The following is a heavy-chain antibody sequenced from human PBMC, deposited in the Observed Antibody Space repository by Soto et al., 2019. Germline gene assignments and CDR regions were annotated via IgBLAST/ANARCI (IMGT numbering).Heavy chain of an antibody. V-gene: IGHV3-7*01. Sequence: GGSLRLPWIGTGFTLSIYCLGWVRQTPGEGLGWVATVKSDGTQKYFAGSVKDRFTASRPIANGSLYLRMMSLTAEGRAGYCSERGGGGCLFDAWGQGTSVTVTS. CDR2: VKSDGTQK. CDR1: GFTLSIYC. J-gene: IGHJ4*02. CDR3: ERGGGGCLFDA. D-gene: IGHD5-12*01.